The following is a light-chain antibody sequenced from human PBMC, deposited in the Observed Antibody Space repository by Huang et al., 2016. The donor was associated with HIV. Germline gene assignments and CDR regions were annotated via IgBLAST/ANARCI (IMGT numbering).Light chain of an antibody. Sequence: EIVMTQSPATLSVSPGDTATLSCRASQRVGSDLAWYQHKSGQAPRLLIYGAFIRATGIPARFGGSGSGTEFTLTISSLQSEDIAVYYCQHYNDWPPWTFGQGTKVEIK. CDR2: GAF. CDR1: QRVGSD. V-gene: IGKV3-15*01. J-gene: IGKJ1*01. CDR3: QHYNDWPPWT.